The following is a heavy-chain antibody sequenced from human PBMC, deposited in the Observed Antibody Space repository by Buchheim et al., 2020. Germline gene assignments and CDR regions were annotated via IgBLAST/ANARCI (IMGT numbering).Heavy chain of an antibody. V-gene: IGHV4-31*03. CDR3: ARLTRIDRYSYGSYYYYYGMDV. D-gene: IGHD5-18*01. CDR1: GGSISSGGYY. CDR2: IYFSGST. Sequence: QVQLQESGPGLVKPSQTLSLTCTVSGGSISSGGYYWSWIRQHPGKGLEWIGYIYFSGSTYYNPSLKSRVTISVDTSKNQFSLKLSYVNAADTAVYYCARLTRIDRYSYGSYYYYYGMDVWGQGTT. J-gene: IGHJ6*02.